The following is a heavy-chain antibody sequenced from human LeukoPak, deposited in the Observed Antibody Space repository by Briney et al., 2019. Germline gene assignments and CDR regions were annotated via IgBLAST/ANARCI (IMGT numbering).Heavy chain of an antibody. CDR3: ARVLHSSGYLTFDY. D-gene: IGHD3-22*01. CDR2: IYHSGST. CDR1: GGSISSSNW. J-gene: IGHJ4*02. Sequence: SETLSLTCAVSGGSISSSNWWSWVRQPPGKGLEWIGEIYHSGSTNYNPPLKSRVTISVDKSKNQFSLKLSSVTAADTAVYYCARVLHSSGYLTFDYWGQGTLVTVSS. V-gene: IGHV4-4*02.